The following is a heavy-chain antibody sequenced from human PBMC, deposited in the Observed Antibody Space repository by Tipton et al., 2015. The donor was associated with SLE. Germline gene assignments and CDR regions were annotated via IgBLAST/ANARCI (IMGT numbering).Heavy chain of an antibody. Sequence: TLSLTCTVSGGSVSSGGSGSYYWSWIRQPPGKGLEWIGYIYYSGSTNYNPSLKSRVTISVDTSKNQFSLKLSSVTAADTAVYYCAYRTGSRAFDYWGQGNMVTVSS. V-gene: IGHV4-61*01. J-gene: IGHJ4*02. D-gene: IGHD1-26*01. CDR3: AYRTGSRAFDY. CDR1: GGSVSSGGSGSYY. CDR2: IYYSGST.